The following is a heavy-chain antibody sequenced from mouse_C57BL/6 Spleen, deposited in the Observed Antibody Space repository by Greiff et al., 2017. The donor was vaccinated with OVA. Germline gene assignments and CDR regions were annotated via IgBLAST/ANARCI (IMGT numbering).Heavy chain of an antibody. V-gene: IGHV1-81*01. CDR1: GYTFTSYG. D-gene: IGHD4-1*01. J-gene: IGHJ3*01. CDR3: ARANWDEAY. Sequence: VQLVESGAELARPGASVKLSCKASGYTFTSYGISWVKQRTGQGLEWIGEIYPRSGNTYYNEKFKGKATLTADKSSSTAYMELRSLTSEDTAVYFCARANWDEAYWGQGTLVTVSA. CDR2: IYPRSGNT.